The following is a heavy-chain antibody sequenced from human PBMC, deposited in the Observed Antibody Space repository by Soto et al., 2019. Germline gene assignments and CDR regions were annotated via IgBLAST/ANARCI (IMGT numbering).Heavy chain of an antibody. D-gene: IGHD2-21*02. CDR3: ARGGVTADI. Sequence: QVQLQQWGAGLLKPSETLSLTCAVYGGSFSGYYWSWIRQPPGKGLEWIGEINHSGSTNYNPSLNSRVTISVGTSKNHVALELSSVTDADTAVYYCARGGVTADIWGQGTMVTVSS. J-gene: IGHJ3*02. V-gene: IGHV4-34*01. CDR2: INHSGST. CDR1: GGSFSGYY.